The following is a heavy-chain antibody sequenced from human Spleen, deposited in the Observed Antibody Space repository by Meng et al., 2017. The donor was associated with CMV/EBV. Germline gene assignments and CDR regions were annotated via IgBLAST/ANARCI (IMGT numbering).Heavy chain of an antibody. D-gene: IGHD3-16*01. Sequence: VSGGSVTSGIYYWTWIRQTPGKGLEWIAYFYDRGTTNYNPSLNNRVSISVDTSKTQIFLRLNSVTAADTAMYFCARDRGGGDGFDIWGQGTMVTVSS. J-gene: IGHJ3*02. CDR2: FYDRGTT. CDR3: ARDRGGGDGFDI. CDR1: GGSVTSGIYY. V-gene: IGHV4-61*01.